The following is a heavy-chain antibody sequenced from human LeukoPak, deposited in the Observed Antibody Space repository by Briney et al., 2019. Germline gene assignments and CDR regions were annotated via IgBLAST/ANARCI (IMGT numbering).Heavy chain of an antibody. CDR1: GYTFTGYY. J-gene: IGHJ4*02. Sequence: ASVKVSCKASGYTFTGYYMHWVRQAPGQGLEWMGWIHPNSGGTKYAQRFQGRVTVTRDTSISTVYVELSRLRSDDTAVYYCARWGKYYYDSSGYYYWGQGTLVSVSS. V-gene: IGHV1-2*02. D-gene: IGHD3-22*01. CDR3: ARWGKYYYDSSGYYY. CDR2: IHPNSGGT.